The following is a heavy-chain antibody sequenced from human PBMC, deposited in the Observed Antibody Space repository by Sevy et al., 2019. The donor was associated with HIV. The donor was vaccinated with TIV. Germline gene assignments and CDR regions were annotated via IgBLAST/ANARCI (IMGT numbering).Heavy chain of an antibody. CDR1: GFTFSNYG. CDR3: AKRPSLFYLLDY. J-gene: IGHJ4*02. D-gene: IGHD3-3*01. V-gene: IGHV3-30*18. CDR2: ISYDGSKK. Sequence: GGSLRLSCAASGFTFSNYGMHWVRQAPGKGLEWVAVISYDGSKKYYADSVKDRFTISRDNSKNTLYLQMNSLGTEDTAVYYCAKRPSLFYLLDYWGQGTLVTVSS.